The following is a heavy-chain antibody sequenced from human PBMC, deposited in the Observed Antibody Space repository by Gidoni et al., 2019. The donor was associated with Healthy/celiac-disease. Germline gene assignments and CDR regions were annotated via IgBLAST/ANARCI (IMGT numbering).Heavy chain of an antibody. J-gene: IGHJ3*02. CDR2: IYWTDDK. Sequence: QSTLKESGPTLVKPTQTITLTCTFSGLSLSLSGVGVGWIRQPPRKALERLALIYWTDDKRYSPSLKSRLTITKDTSKNQVVLTMTNMDPVDTATYYCAHEVGDLKLERARFDAFDIWGQGTMVTVSS. CDR1: GLSLSLSGVG. CDR3: AHEVGDLKLERARFDAFDI. D-gene: IGHD1-1*01. V-gene: IGHV2-5*01.